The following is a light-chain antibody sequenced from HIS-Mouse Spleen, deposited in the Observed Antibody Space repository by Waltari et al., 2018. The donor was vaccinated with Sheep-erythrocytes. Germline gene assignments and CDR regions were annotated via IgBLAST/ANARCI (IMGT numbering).Light chain of an antibody. Sequence: QSALTQPLSVSGSPGQSVTISCTGTSSDVVGYNYVSWYQQHPGKAPKLMIYDVSKRPSGVPDRFSGSKSGNTASLTISGLQAEDEADYYCCSYAGSYNHVFATGTKVTVL. CDR3: CSYAGSYNHV. CDR1: SSDVVGYNY. V-gene: IGLV2-11*01. J-gene: IGLJ1*01. CDR2: DVS.